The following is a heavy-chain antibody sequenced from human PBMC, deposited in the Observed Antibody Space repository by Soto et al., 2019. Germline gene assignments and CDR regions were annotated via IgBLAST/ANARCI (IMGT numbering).Heavy chain of an antibody. V-gene: IGHV5-51*01. Sequence: GESLKISCKGSGYSFTSYWIGWVRQMPGKGLEWMGIIYPGDSDTRYSPSFQGQVTISADKSISTAYLQWSSLKASDTAMYYCARHPIVVVPAAMEGYYYYYYYMDVWGNGTTVTVSS. CDR3: ARHPIVVVPAAMEGYYYYYYYMDV. D-gene: IGHD2-2*01. CDR2: IYPGDSDT. J-gene: IGHJ6*03. CDR1: GYSFTSYW.